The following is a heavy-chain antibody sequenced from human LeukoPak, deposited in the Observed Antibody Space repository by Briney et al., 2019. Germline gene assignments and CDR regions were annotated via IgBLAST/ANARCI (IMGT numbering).Heavy chain of an antibody. CDR1: GFTFSSYW. V-gene: IGHV3-7*01. D-gene: IGHD3-22*01. CDR2: IKQDGSEN. CDR3: ARARTGYYYDNSGYYYFDY. Sequence: GGSLRLACAASGFTFSSYWMSWVRQAPGKGLEWVANIKQDGSENYYVDSVKGRFTISRDNAKNSLYLQRNSLRAEDTAVYYCARARTGYYYDNSGYYYFDYWGQGTLVTVSS. J-gene: IGHJ4*02.